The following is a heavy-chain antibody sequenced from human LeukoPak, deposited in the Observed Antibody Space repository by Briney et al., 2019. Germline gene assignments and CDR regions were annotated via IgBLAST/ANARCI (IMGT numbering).Heavy chain of an antibody. J-gene: IGHJ4*02. CDR3: ARGHSTVTTRNIGY. V-gene: IGHV1-2*06. CDR1: GYTFTGYY. D-gene: IGHD4-17*01. Sequence: ASVKVSCKASGYTFTGYYMHWVRQAPGQGLEWMGRINPNSGGTNYAQKFQGRVTMTRDTSISTAYMELSRLRSDDTAVYYCARGHSTVTTRNIGYWGQGTLVTVSS. CDR2: INPNSGGT.